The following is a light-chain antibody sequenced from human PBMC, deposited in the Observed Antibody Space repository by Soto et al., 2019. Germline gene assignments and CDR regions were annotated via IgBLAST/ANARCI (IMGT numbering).Light chain of an antibody. J-gene: IGKJ1*01. CDR3: HQYGNTLWT. Sequence: EVVLTQSPATLSSFTGDRVTLSCRASQYINTRLAWYQHRPGQAPRPLIYQTSIRAAGIPARFSASGSGTDFTLTISRLEPEDFAVYYCHQYGNTLWTFGQGTKVDIK. CDR2: QTS. CDR1: QYINTR. V-gene: IGKV3-11*01.